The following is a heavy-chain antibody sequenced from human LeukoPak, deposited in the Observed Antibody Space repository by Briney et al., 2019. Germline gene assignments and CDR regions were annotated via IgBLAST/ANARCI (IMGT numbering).Heavy chain of an antibody. CDR3: VRDLAIFGVVTALYYFDY. CDR2: ISSSSSTI. CDR1: GFTFSSYS. V-gene: IGHV3-48*01. Sequence: GGSLRLSCAASGFTFSSYSMNWVRQAPGKGLEWVSYISSSSSTIYYADSVKGRFTISRDNAKNSLYLQMNSLRAEDTAVYYCVRDLAIFGVVTALYYFDYWGQGTLVTVSS. J-gene: IGHJ4*02. D-gene: IGHD3-3*01.